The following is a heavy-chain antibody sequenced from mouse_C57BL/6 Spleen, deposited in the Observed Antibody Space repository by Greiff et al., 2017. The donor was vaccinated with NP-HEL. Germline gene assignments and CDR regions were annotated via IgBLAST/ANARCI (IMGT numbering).Heavy chain of an antibody. CDR3: ARVRDYDLCGYAMDY. J-gene: IGHJ4*01. Sequence: QVQLQQPGAELVKPGASVKLSCKASGYTFTSYWMQWVKQRPGQGLEWIGEIDPSDSYTNYNQKFKGKATLTVDTSSSTAYMQLSSLTSGDSAVYSCARVRDYDLCGYAMDYWGQGTSVTVSS. CDR2: IDPSDSYT. CDR1: GYTFTSYW. D-gene: IGHD1-1*01. V-gene: IGHV1-50*01.